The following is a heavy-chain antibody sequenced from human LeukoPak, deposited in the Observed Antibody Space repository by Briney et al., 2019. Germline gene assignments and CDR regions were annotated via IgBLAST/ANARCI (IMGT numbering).Heavy chain of an antibody. Sequence: GGSLRLSCTASDFSFNNYWMHWVRQAPGEGLVWVSRISKDGKIKTYADSVKGRFTTFRDNAKNTLYLQMNSLRVDDTAVYYXAREGVSXSSXXGXSDYWG. J-gene: IGHJ4*01. D-gene: IGHD6-25*01. V-gene: IGHV3-74*01. CDR2: ISKDGKIK. CDR3: AREGVSXSSXXGXSDY. CDR1: DFSFNNYW.